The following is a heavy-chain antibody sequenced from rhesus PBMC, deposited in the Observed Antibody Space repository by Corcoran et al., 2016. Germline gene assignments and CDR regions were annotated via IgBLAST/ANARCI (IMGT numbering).Heavy chain of an antibody. CDR3: AKEGVVVINGYGLDS. CDR2: ISYTGGRT. CDR1: GVTFSSDG. J-gene: IGHJ6*01. D-gene: IGHD3-16*01. V-gene: IGHV3S5*01. Sequence: EVQLVETGGGLVQPGGSLRPSCAASGVTFSSDGLSWVRQAPGEGLEWVSGISYTGGRTYYADSVKGRFTISRDNSKNTLSLQMNSLRAEDTAVYYCAKEGVVVINGYGLDSWGQGVVVTVSS.